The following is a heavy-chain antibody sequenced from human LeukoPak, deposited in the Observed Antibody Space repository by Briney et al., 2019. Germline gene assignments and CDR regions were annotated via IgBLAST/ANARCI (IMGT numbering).Heavy chain of an antibody. D-gene: IGHD3-10*01. CDR1: GFTFSSYG. CDR2: ISYDGSNK. V-gene: IGHV3-30*18. Sequence: GGSLSLSCAASGFTFSSYGMHRVRQAPGKGLEWVAVISYDGSNKYYADSVKGRFTISRDNSKNTLYLQMNSLRAEDTAVYYCAKGGPYGMDLWGQGTTVTVSS. J-gene: IGHJ6*02. CDR3: AKGGPYGMDL.